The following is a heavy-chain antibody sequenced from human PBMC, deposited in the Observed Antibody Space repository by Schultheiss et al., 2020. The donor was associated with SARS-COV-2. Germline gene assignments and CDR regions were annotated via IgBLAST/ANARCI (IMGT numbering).Heavy chain of an antibody. CDR2: ISGSGGST. V-gene: IGHV3-23*01. D-gene: IGHD2-2*01. J-gene: IGHJ4*02. CDR3: ARAIGYCSSTSCYEY. Sequence: GGSLRLSCAASGFTFSSYAMSWVRQAPWKGLEWVSAISGSGGSTYYADSVKGRFTISRDNSKNTLYLQMNSLRAEDTDVYYCARAIGYCSSTSCYEYWGQGTLVTVAS. CDR1: GFTFSSYA.